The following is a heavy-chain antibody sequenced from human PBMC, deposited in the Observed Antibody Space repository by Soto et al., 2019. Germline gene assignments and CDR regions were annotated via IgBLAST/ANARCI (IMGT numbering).Heavy chain of an antibody. Sequence: GGSLRLSCAASGFTFSSYAMSWVRQAPGKGLEWVSAISGSGGSTYYADSVKGRFTISRDNSKNTLYLQMSSLRAEDTAVYYCVKDRTRGVRSLWFDPWGHGTLVTAPQ. V-gene: IGHV3-23*01. J-gene: IGHJ5*02. CDR3: VKDRTRGVRSLWFDP. CDR1: GFTFSSYA. CDR2: ISGSGGST. D-gene: IGHD3-10*01.